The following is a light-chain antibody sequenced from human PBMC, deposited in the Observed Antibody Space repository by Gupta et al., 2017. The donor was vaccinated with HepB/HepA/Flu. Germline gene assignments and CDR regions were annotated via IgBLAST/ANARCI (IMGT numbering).Light chain of an antibody. V-gene: IGKV3-15*01. J-gene: IGKJ1*01. CDR2: GAS. CDR3: QQDNNWHP. CDR1: QSVSSN. Sequence: MTQSPATLSVSPGERATLSCRASQSVSSNLAWYQQKPGQAPRLLIYGASTRATGIPARFSGSGSGTEFTLTISSLQSEDFAVYYCQQDNNWHPFGQGTKVEIK.